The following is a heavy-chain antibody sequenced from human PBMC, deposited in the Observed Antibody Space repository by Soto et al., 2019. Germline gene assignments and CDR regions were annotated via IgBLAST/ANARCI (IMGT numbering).Heavy chain of an antibody. CDR1: GGSFSGYY. Sequence: QGQLQQWGAGLLKPSETLSLTCAVYGGSFSGYYWNWIRQPPGKGLERIGEIDHSGYTNYNPSLKSRVTLSVYTSKNQVSMRLTCVTAADTAVYYCARVRVWFDPWGQGTLVTFSS. CDR2: IDHSGYT. J-gene: IGHJ5*02. CDR3: ARVRVWFDP. V-gene: IGHV4-34*01.